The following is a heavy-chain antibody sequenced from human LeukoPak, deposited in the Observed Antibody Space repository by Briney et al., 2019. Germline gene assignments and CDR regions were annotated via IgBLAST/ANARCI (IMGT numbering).Heavy chain of an antibody. V-gene: IGHV1-8*03. CDR2: MNPNSGNT. J-gene: IGHJ3*02. CDR1: GYTFTSYD. Sequence: ASVKVSCKASGYTFTSYDINWVRQATGQGLEWMGWMNPNSGNTGYTQKFQGRVTITRNTSISTAYMELSSLRSEDTAVYYCASGLDTPLAFDIWGRGTMVTVSS. CDR3: ASGLDTPLAFDI.